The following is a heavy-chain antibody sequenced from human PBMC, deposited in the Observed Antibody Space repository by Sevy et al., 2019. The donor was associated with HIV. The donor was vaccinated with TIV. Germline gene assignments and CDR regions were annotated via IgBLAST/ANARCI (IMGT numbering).Heavy chain of an antibody. Sequence: GGSLRLSCAASGFTFAKYSMSWVRQAPGKGLEWVSTFSFGCGRINYADSVKGRFTISRDDSKNTLFLQMNSLRAEDTATYFCARVGCTQPYDYWGQGTLVTVSS. CDR1: GFTFAKYS. J-gene: IGHJ4*02. CDR2: FSFGCGRI. D-gene: IGHD2-8*01. V-gene: IGHV3-23*01. CDR3: ARVGCTQPYDY.